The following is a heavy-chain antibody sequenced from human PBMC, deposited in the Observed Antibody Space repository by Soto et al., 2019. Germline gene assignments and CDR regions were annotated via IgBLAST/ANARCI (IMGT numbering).Heavy chain of an antibody. CDR1: GFTFSSYA. Sequence: GGSLRLSCAASGFTFSSYAMSWVRQAPGKGLEWVSAISGSGGSTYYADSVKGRFTISRDNSKNTLYLQMNSLRAEDTAVYYCAKGRGSGWYWGYYFDYWGQGTLVTVSS. D-gene: IGHD6-19*01. J-gene: IGHJ4*02. CDR2: ISGSGGST. CDR3: AKGRGSGWYWGYYFDY. V-gene: IGHV3-23*01.